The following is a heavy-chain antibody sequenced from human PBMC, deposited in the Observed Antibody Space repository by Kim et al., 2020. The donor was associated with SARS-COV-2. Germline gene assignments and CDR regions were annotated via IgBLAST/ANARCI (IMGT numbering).Heavy chain of an antibody. V-gene: IGHV3-21*01. Sequence: GGSLRLSCAASGLTFSSYSMNWVRQAPGKGLEWVSSISSSSSYIYYADSVKGRFTISRDNAKNSLYLQMNSLRAEDTAVYYCARWSVPDNRLEKYYYDSSGYSDYWGQGTLVTVSS. CDR3: ARWSVPDNRLEKYYYDSSGYSDY. D-gene: IGHD3-22*01. CDR2: ISSSSSYI. J-gene: IGHJ4*02. CDR1: GLTFSSYS.